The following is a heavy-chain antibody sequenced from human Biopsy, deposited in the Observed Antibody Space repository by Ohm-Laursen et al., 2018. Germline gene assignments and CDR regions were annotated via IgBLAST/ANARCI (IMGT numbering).Heavy chain of an antibody. CDR3: ARGQALKSFDY. J-gene: IGHJ4*02. CDR2: IYYSGST. V-gene: IGHV4-59*08. CDR1: GGSIYNFF. Sequence: SETLSLTCTVSGGSIYNFFWSWIRQPPGKGLEWIGYIYYSGSTNYNPSLKSRVTISVDRSKNHFSLELSSVTAADTAGYYCARGQALKSFDYWGQGTLVTVSS.